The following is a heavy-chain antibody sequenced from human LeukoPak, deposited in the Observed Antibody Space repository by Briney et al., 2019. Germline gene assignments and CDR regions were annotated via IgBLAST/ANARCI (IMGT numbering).Heavy chain of an antibody. D-gene: IGHD6-25*01. CDR1: GGSVSSTNW. CDR2: VHLDGRT. J-gene: IGHJ4*02. CDR3: AREGGFYRPLDY. Sequence: PSETLSLTCGVSGGSVSSTNWWTWIRQPPGKGLEWIGEVHLDGRTNFNPSLKSRLTMSVDLSENHISLKLTSVTAADTAVYYCAREGGFYRPLDYSGQGTLVTVSS. V-gene: IGHV4-4*02.